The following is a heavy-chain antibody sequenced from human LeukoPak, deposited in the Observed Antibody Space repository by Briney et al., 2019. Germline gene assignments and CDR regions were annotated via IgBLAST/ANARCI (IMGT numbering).Heavy chain of an antibody. CDR3: ARRGMWELVNNDGFDF. CDR2: IYYSGST. Sequence: SETLSLTCTVSGDSVSSTNYYWDWLRQPPGRGLEWIGSIYYSGSTYYNPSLKSRVTISVDTSKNQFSLKLTSVTAADTAVYYCARRGMWELVNNDGFDFWGQGTMVTVSS. D-gene: IGHD1-26*01. CDR1: GDSVSSTNYY. V-gene: IGHV4-39*01. J-gene: IGHJ3*01.